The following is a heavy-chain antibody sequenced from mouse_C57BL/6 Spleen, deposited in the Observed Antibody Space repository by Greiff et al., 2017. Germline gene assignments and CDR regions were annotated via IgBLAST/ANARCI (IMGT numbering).Heavy chain of an antibody. Sequence: DVQLVESGGGLVQPGGSLSLSCAASGFTFTDYYMSWVRQPPGKALEWLGFIRNKANGYTTEYSASVKGRFTISRDNSQSILYLQMNALRAEDSATYYYARYRGLRQGYFDYWGQGTTLTVSS. D-gene: IGHD2-4*01. J-gene: IGHJ2*01. CDR2: IRNKANGYTT. CDR1: GFTFTDYY. CDR3: ARYRGLRQGYFDY. V-gene: IGHV7-3*01.